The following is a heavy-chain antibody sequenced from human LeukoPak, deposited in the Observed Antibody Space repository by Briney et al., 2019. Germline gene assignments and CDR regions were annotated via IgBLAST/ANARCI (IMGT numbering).Heavy chain of an antibody. V-gene: IGHV4-30-4*08. CDR2: IYYSGST. D-gene: IGHD2-2*01. CDR1: GGSISSGDYY. CDR3: ATSGPAAHDAFDI. Sequence: SQTLSLTCTVSGGSISSGDYYWSWIRQPPGKGLEWIGYIYYSGSTYYNPSLKSRVTISVDTSKNQFSLKLSSVTAADTAVYYCATSGPAAHDAFDIWGQGQWSPSLQ. J-gene: IGHJ3*02.